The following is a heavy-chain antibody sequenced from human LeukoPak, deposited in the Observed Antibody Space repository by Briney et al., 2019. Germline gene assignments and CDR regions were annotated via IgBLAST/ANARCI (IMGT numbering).Heavy chain of an antibody. CDR1: GFTFSSYA. Sequence: GGSLRLSCAAYGFTFSSYAMRWVRQAPGKGLEWVSAISGSGGSTYYADTVKGRFTISRDNTKNTLYLQMNRLRDEDTAVYYCAKESVVVVAAPDAFDIWGQGTMATVSS. V-gene: IGHV3-23*01. CDR2: ISGSGGST. D-gene: IGHD2-15*01. J-gene: IGHJ3*02. CDR3: AKESVVVVAAPDAFDI.